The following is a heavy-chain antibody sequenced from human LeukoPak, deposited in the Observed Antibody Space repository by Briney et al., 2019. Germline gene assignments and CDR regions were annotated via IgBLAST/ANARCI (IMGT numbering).Heavy chain of an antibody. V-gene: IGHV2-5*02. CDR1: WFSRATHGVG. Sequence: ESGPTLVKPTHTLTLTCTFSWFSRATHGVGGGWLCQPPGKALEWLTFIYWDDDNRYSPSLKNRLTGTKDTSRNQVVLTMTTMHPVDTATYYCAHRPNRHSNGWNTGFFDYWGQGTLVTVSS. D-gene: IGHD6-25*01. CDR2: IYWDDDN. CDR3: AHRPNRHSNGWNTGFFDY. J-gene: IGHJ4*02.